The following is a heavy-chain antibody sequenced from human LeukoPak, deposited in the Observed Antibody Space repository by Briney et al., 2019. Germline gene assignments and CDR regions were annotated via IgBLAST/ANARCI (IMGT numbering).Heavy chain of an antibody. CDR2: IYYTGNN. Sequence: PSETLSLTCSVSGGSISNINFYWGWIRQPPGKGLEWIGSIYYTGNNYINPSLKSRATISVDTSKNQFFLKLTSVTAADTAVYYCAKHQPNWGSGWYFDLWGRGALVTVSS. CDR1: GGSISNINFY. CDR3: AKHQPNWGSGWYFDL. D-gene: IGHD7-27*01. J-gene: IGHJ2*01. V-gene: IGHV4-39*01.